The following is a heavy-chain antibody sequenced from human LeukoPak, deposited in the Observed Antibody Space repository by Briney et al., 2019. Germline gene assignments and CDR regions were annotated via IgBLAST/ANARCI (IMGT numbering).Heavy chain of an antibody. D-gene: IGHD6-13*01. Sequence: SVKVSCKASGGTFSSYAISWVRQAPGQGLEWMGRIIPILGIANYAQKFQGRVTITADKSTSTAYMELSSLRSEDTAVYYCARNVGEQQLVPSFFDYWGQGTLVTVSS. CDR3: ARNVGEQQLVPSFFDY. V-gene: IGHV1-69*04. CDR1: GGTFSSYA. J-gene: IGHJ4*02. CDR2: IIPILGIA.